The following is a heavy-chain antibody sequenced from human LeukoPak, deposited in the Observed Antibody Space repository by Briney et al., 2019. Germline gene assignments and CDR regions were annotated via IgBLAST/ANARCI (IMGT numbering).Heavy chain of an antibody. CDR1: GFTFSEYA. V-gene: IGHV3-23*01. J-gene: IGHJ4*02. CDR2: IDSGGVGT. D-gene: IGHD3-10*01. CDR3: AKYFSSGSRNFDY. Sequence: PGGSLRLSCAASGFTFSEYAMTGVRQAPGKGLEWVSAIDSGGVGTYYADSLKGRFTISRDNSKNTLYLEMSSLRAEDTALYYCAKYFSSGSRNFDYWGQGTLVTVSS.